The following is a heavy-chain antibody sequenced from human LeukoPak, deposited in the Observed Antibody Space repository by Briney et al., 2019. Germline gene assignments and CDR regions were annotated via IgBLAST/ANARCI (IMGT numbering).Heavy chain of an antibody. J-gene: IGHJ4*02. CDR1: GFTFDYYA. D-gene: IGHD1-26*01. V-gene: IGHV3-43*02. CDR2: ISGDGSRT. Sequence: PGGSLRLSCAASGFTFDYYAMHWVRQAPGEGLEWVSLISGDGSRTYYADSVKGRFTISRDNSKRSLYLQMNSLTTEDTALYYCASKASGSYRGAFDYWGQGTLVTVSS. CDR3: ASKASGSYRGAFDY.